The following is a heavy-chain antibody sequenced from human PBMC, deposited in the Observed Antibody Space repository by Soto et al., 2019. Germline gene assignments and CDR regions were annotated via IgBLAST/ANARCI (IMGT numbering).Heavy chain of an antibody. CDR1: GFTFSSYA. J-gene: IGHJ6*02. CDR3: ARELEVATPGYYYGMDV. V-gene: IGHV3-30-3*01. Sequence: GGSLRLSCAASGFTFSSYAMHWVRQAPGKGLEWVAVISYDGSNKYYADSVKGRFTISRDNSKNTLYLQMNSLRAEDTAVYYCARELEVATPGYYYGMDVWGQGTTVTVSS. D-gene: IGHD5-12*01. CDR2: ISYDGSNK.